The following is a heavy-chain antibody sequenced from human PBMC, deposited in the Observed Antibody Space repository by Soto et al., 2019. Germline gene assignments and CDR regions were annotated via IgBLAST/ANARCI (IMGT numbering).Heavy chain of an antibody. CDR1: GDSITSYN. Sequence: SETLSLTCTVSGDSITSYNWNWLRQPPGKALEWIGYVYSNGSTTYNPSLKRRVTISLDTSRNQFSLNLRSITAADTAVYYCARTSDYGDYYYYGMDVWGPGTTVTVSS. V-gene: IGHV4-4*08. D-gene: IGHD4-17*01. CDR3: ARTSDYGDYYYYGMDV. CDR2: VYSNGST. J-gene: IGHJ6*02.